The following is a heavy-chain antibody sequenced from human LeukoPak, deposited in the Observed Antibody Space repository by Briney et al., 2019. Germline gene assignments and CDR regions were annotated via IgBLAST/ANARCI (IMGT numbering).Heavy chain of an antibody. V-gene: IGHV1-18*01. CDR1: GYTFTTSG. CDR2: ISTYNGNT. J-gene: IGHJ4*02. D-gene: IGHD1-1*01. CDR3: ARDAIQGRLTSDY. Sequence: ASVKVSCKASGYTFTTSGISWVRQAPGQGLEWMGWISTYNGNTNYAQNLQGRVTMTTDTSTSTAYMELRSLRFDDTAVYYCARDAIQGRLTSDYWGQGTLVTVSS.